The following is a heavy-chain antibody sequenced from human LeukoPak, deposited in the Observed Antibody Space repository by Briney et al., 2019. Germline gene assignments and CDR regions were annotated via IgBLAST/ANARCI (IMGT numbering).Heavy chain of an antibody. V-gene: IGHV3-30*02. Sequence: GGSLRLSCSASGFSFSSFGMHWVRQAPGKGLEWVAFIRHDGSNKFYGDSVRGRFTISRDNAKNSLYLQMNSLRAEDTALYYCEKDIEPAGGLSGGYFDYWGQGTLVTVSS. CDR2: IRHDGSNK. D-gene: IGHD3-10*01. J-gene: IGHJ4*02. CDR1: GFSFSSFG. CDR3: EKDIEPAGGLSGGYFDY.